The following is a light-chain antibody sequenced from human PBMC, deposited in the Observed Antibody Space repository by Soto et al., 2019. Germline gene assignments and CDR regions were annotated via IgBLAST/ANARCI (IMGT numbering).Light chain of an antibody. V-gene: IGKV1-5*01. CDR1: RSISSW. CDR2: DAS. Sequence: IRMTQSPSSLSASVGDRVTITCRASRSISSWLAWYQQKPGKAPKLLIYDASSLESGVPSRFSGSGSGTEFTLTISSLQPDDFATYYCQQYNSFWTFGQGTKVDIK. J-gene: IGKJ1*01. CDR3: QQYNSFWT.